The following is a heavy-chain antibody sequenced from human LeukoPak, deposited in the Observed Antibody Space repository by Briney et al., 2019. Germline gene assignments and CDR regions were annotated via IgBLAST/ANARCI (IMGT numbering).Heavy chain of an antibody. Sequence: SETLSLSCTVSGGSISSYYWNWIRQPAGKGLEWIGRIYISGLTNYNPSLKSRVTMSVDTSKNQFSLKLSSVTAADTAVYYCARQHDSYYYYYIDVWGSGTTVTVSS. J-gene: IGHJ6*03. V-gene: IGHV4-4*07. CDR2: IYISGLT. CDR1: GGSISSYY. CDR3: ARQHDSYYYYYIDV.